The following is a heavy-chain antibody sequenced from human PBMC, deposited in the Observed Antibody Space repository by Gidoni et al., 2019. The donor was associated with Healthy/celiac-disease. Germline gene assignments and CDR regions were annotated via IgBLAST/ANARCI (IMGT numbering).Heavy chain of an antibody. D-gene: IGHD6-13*01. Sequence: EVPLLASGGGLVQPGGSLRLSCAASGFTFSTYAMSWVRQAPGKGLYCVSAISGSGGSTYYADSVKGRFTISRDNSKNTLYLQMNSLRVEDTAVYYCAKAGIAAAGTNSEFDYWGQGTLVTVSS. CDR3: AKAGIAAAGTNSEFDY. CDR1: GFTFSTYA. V-gene: IGHV3-23*01. J-gene: IGHJ4*02. CDR2: ISGSGGST.